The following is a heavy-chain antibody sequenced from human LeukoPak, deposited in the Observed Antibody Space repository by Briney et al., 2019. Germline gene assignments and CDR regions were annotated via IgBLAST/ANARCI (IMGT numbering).Heavy chain of an antibody. D-gene: IGHD2-2*01. J-gene: IGHJ5*02. CDR1: GGSFSGYY. Sequence: SETLSLTCAVYGGSFSGYYWSWIRQPPGKGLEWIGEINHSGSTNYNPSLKSRVTISVDTSKNQFSLKLSSVTAADTAVYYCARDLGYCSSTSCSSQGWFDPWGQGTLVTVSS. CDR2: INHSGST. CDR3: ARDLGYCSSTSCSSQGWFDP. V-gene: IGHV4-34*01.